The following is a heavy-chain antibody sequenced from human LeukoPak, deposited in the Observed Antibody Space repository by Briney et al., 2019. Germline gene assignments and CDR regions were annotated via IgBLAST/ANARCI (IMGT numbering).Heavy chain of an antibody. CDR3: ARLPARLDYFDY. D-gene: IGHD6-19*01. V-gene: IGHV4-39*01. CDR1: GGSISSSSYY. Sequence: SETLSLNCTVSGGSISSSSYYWGWIRQPPGKGLAWIGSIYYSGSTYYNPSLKSRVTISVDTSKNQFSLKLSSVTAADTAVYYCARLPARLDYFDYWGQGTLVTVSS. CDR2: IYYSGST. J-gene: IGHJ4*02.